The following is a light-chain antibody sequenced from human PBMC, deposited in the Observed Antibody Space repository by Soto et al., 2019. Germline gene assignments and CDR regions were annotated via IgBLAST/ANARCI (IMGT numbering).Light chain of an antibody. CDR3: SSYTSSSTEV. Sequence: QSALTQPASVSGSPGQSITISCTGTSSDVGGYNYVSWYQQHPGKAPKLMIYDVSNRPSGDSNRFSGSKSGNTASLTISGLQAEDEADYYCSSYTSSSTEVFGGGTKLTVL. J-gene: IGLJ3*02. CDR1: SSDVGGYNY. CDR2: DVS. V-gene: IGLV2-14*01.